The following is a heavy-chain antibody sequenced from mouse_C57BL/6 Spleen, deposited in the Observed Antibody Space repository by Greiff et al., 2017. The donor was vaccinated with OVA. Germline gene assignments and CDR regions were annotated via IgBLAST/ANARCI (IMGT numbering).Heavy chain of an antibody. CDR3: ARAPLFITTAYYFDY. CDR1: GYAFSSSW. D-gene: IGHD1-1*01. J-gene: IGHJ2*01. Sequence: VQLQQSGPELVKPGASVKISCKASGYAFSSSWMNWVKQRPGTGLEWIGRIYPGDGDTNYNGKFKGKATLTADKSSSTAYMQLSSLTSEDSAVYFCARAPLFITTAYYFDYWGKGTTLTVSS. V-gene: IGHV1-82*01. CDR2: IYPGDGDT.